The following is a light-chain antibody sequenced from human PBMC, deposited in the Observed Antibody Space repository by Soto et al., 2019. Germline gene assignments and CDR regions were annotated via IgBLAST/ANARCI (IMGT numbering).Light chain of an antibody. CDR1: AGDVGSYNL. V-gene: IGLV2-23*01. CDR2: EGS. J-gene: IGLJ3*02. Sequence: QSALTQPASVSGSPDRRSPSSGPGPAGDVGSYNLVSWYQQHPGKAPKLMIYEGSKRPSGVSNRFSGSKSGNTASLTISGLQAEDEADYYCCSYAGSSTWVFGGGTKLTVL. CDR3: CSYAGSSTWV.